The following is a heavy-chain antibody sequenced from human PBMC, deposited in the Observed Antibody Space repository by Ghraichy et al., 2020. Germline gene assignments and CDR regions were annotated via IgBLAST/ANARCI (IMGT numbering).Heavy chain of an antibody. CDR1: GFTFGSYS. CDR3: ARGSTVVRFYYYAGMDV. Sequence: GGSLRLSCVGSGFTFGSYSMNWVRQSPGKGLEWVSYITSSSRFIAYADSVKGRFTISRDNAQNSLFLQMNSLRDEDTGVYYCARGSTVVRFYYYAGMDVWGQGTTVTVSS. CDR2: ITSSSRFI. J-gene: IGHJ6*02. D-gene: IGHD2-21*01. V-gene: IGHV3-48*02.